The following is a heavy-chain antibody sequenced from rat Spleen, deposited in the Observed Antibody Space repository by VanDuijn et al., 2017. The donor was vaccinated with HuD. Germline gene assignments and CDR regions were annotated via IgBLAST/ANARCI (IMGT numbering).Heavy chain of an antibody. CDR1: GFTFNNYW. CDR3: VRLYNNHGYWYFDF. J-gene: IGHJ1*01. CDR2: ISTSGDYT. D-gene: IGHD1-5*01. V-gene: IGHV5-25*01. Sequence: EVQLVESGGGLVQPGRSLKLSCVASGFTFNNYWMTWIRQAPTKGLEWVATISTSGDYTYYRDSVKGRFTISRDNAKSTLFLQMNSLRSEDTATYYCVRLYNNHGYWYFDFWGPGTMVTVSS.